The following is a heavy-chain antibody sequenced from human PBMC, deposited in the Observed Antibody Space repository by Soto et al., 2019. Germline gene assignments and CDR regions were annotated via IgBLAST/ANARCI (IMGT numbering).Heavy chain of an antibody. CDR1: GFTFSSYW. CDR3: ARDPVATISYYYYGMDV. Sequence: PGVSLRLSFAASGFTFSSYWMSWVRQAPGKGLEWVANIKQDGSEKYYVDSVKGRFTISRDNAKNSLYLQMNSLRAEDTAVYYCARDPVATISYYYYGMDVWGQGTTVTVSS. D-gene: IGHD5-12*01. CDR2: IKQDGSEK. V-gene: IGHV3-7*01. J-gene: IGHJ6*02.